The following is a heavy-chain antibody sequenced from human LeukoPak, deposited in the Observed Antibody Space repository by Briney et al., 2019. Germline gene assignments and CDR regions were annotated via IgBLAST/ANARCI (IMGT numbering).Heavy chain of an antibody. J-gene: IGHJ4*02. CDR1: GFPFSSYW. V-gene: IGHV3-7*04. Sequence: QSGGSLRLSCVASGFPFSSYWMTWVRQAPGKGLEWVANIKQDGSKKSYVDSMKGRFTISRDNAKNSLYLQMNSLRAEDTAIYYCTRVGYIDEGIDYWGQGTLVTVSS. CDR2: IKQDGSKK. D-gene: IGHD5-24*01. CDR3: TRVGYIDEGIDY.